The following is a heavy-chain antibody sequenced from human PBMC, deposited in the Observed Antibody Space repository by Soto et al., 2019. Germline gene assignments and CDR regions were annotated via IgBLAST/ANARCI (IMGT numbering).Heavy chain of an antibody. D-gene: IGHD2-15*01. V-gene: IGHV4-39*01. CDR1: GGSISSRSYY. CDR2: MYYSGST. J-gene: IGHJ4*02. CDR3: ARGEVVALGY. Sequence: SETLSLTCAVSGGSISSRSYYWGWIRQPPGKGLEWIGSMYYSGSTYYNTSLKSRVNISVDTSKNQFSLRLSFLTAADTALYYCARGEVVALGYWGKGTLSPSPQ.